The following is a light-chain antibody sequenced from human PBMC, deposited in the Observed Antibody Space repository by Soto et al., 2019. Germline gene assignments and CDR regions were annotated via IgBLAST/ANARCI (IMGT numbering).Light chain of an antibody. Sequence: EIVMTQSPATLSVSPGERATLSCRASQSVSSNLAWYQHKPGQAPRLLIYGASTRATGIPARFSGSGSGTEFTLTISSLQSEDFATYYCHQLNSYPHTFGQGTRLEI. J-gene: IGKJ5*01. CDR2: GAS. V-gene: IGKV3-15*01. CDR3: HQLNSYPHT. CDR1: QSVSSN.